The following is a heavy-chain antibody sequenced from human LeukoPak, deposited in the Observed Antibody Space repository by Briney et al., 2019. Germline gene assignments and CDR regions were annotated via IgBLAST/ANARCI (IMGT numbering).Heavy chain of an antibody. J-gene: IGHJ4*02. Sequence: ASVKVSCKASGGTFTSYAISWVRQAPGQGPEWMGIINPSDGSPNYAQKFQGRVTMTRDTSTSTVYMELSSLRSEDTAVYYCARARLAYPSSSLCFDYWGQGTLFTVSS. D-gene: IGHD6-6*01. CDR3: ARARLAYPSSSLCFDY. CDR1: GGTFTSYA. CDR2: INPSDGSP. V-gene: IGHV1-46*01.